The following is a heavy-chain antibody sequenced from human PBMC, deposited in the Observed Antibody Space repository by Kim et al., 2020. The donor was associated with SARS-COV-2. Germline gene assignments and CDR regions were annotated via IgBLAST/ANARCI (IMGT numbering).Heavy chain of an antibody. CDR3: GGNAPDQIDY. Sequence: GGSLRLSCAVSGLTFSNHEMNWVRQAPGKGLEWVSYITSSGNIVHYADSVKGRFTISRDNAKNSLFLQMNSLRAEDTAVYYCGGNAPDQIDYWGQGTLVTVSS. D-gene: IGHD3-16*01. CDR1: GLTFSNHE. J-gene: IGHJ4*02. V-gene: IGHV3-48*03. CDR2: ITSSGNIV.